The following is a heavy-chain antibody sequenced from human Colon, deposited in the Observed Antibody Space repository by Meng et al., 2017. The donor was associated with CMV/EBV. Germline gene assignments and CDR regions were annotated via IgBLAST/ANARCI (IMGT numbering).Heavy chain of an antibody. CDR2: IDGGGGT. D-gene: IGHD6-19*01. Sequence: LSLTCAVSGFSVSSNYMTWVRQAPEKGLEWVSVIDGGGGTYYADSVKGRFTISRDNSKNTLYLQMNSLRAEDTAIYYCARPHSRDWPYGMDVWGQGTTVTVSS. J-gene: IGHJ6*02. CDR3: ARPHSRDWPYGMDV. V-gene: IGHV3-66*02. CDR1: GFSVSSNY.